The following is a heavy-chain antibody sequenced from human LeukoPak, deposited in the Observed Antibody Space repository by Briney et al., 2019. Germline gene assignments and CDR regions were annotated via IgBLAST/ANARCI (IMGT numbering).Heavy chain of an antibody. CDR1: GFTFSSYS. CDR2: ISSSSSTI. J-gene: IGHJ1*01. CDR3: ARNYYDSSGSLSFQH. D-gene: IGHD3-22*01. V-gene: IGHV3-48*04. Sequence: PGGSLRLSWAASGFTFSSYSMNWVRQAPGKGLEWVSYISSSSSTIYYADSVKGRFTISRDNAKNSLYLQMNSLRAEDTAVYYCARNYYDSSGSLSFQHWGQGTLVTVSS.